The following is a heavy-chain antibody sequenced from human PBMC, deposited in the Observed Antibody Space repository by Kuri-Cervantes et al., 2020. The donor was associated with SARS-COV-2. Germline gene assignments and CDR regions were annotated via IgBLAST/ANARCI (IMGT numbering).Heavy chain of an antibody. CDR3: ARHYYGSGSYYAVPVLWSH. D-gene: IGHD3-10*01. CDR1: GGSISSSSYY. CDR2: IYHSGST. J-gene: IGHJ4*02. Sequence: GSLRLSCTVSGGSISSSSYYWGWIRQPPGKGLEWIGSIYHSGSTYYNPSLKSRVTISVDTSKNQFSLKLSSVTAADTAVYYCARHYYGSGSYYAVPVLWSHWGQGTLVTVSS. V-gene: IGHV4-39*01.